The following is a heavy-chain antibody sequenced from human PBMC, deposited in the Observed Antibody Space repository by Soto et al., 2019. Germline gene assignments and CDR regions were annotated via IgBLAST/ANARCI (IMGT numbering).Heavy chain of an antibody. Sequence: SETLSLTCTVSGGSISSSSYYWGWIRQPPGKGLEWIGSIYYSGSTYYNPSLKSRVTISVDTSKNQFSLKLSSVTAADTAVYYCARGILSLVRGVIITRYGMDVWGQGTRVTVS. J-gene: IGHJ6*02. CDR1: GGSISSSSYY. D-gene: IGHD3-10*01. V-gene: IGHV4-39*01. CDR3: ARGILSLVRGVIITRYGMDV. CDR2: IYYSGST.